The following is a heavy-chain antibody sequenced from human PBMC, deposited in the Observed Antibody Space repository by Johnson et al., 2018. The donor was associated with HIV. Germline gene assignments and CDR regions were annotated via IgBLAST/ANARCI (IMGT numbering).Heavy chain of an antibody. CDR2: IAYDGSNK. V-gene: IGHV3-30-3*01. CDR1: GFTFSSYA. J-gene: IGHJ3*02. CDR3: ARGIVGGNYAQRDAFDI. D-gene: IGHD4-23*01. Sequence: QVQLVESGGGVVQPGRSLRLSCAASGFTFSSYAMHWVRQAPGKGLEWVAVIAYDGSNKYYADSVQGRFTISRDKSKHTRDLQMNSLRVEDTAVYYCARGIVGGNYAQRDAFDIWGQGTTVTVSS.